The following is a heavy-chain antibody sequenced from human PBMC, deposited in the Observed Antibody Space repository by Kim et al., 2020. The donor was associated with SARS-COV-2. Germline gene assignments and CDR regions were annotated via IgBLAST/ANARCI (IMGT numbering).Heavy chain of an antibody. CDR1: GFTFSSHW. J-gene: IGHJ4*02. D-gene: IGHD1-26*01. V-gene: IGHV3-74*01. CDR3: TRVSKSWDIDY. Sequence: GGSLRLSCAASGFTFSSHWMHWVRQAPGKGLVWVSRINTDGSITNYADSVRGRFTISRDNTKNTLYLQMNSLRGEDTALYYCTRVSKSWDIDYWGQGTLVAVCS. CDR2: INTDGSIT.